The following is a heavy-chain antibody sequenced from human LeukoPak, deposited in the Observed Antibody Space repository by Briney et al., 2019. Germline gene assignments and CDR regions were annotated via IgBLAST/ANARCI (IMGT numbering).Heavy chain of an antibody. CDR2: IYTSGST. V-gene: IGHV4-4*07. Sequence: PSETLSLTCTVSGGSISSYYWSWIRQPAGKGLEWIGRIYTSGSTNYNPSLKSRVTISVDTSKNQFSLWLSSVTAADTAVYFCAREVVAAHDAFDIWGQGTMVTVSS. CDR1: GGSISSYY. D-gene: IGHD2-15*01. CDR3: AREVVAAHDAFDI. J-gene: IGHJ3*02.